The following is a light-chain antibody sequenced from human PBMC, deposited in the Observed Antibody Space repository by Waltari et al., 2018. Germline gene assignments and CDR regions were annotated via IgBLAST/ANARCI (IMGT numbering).Light chain of an antibody. J-gene: IGKJ1*01. CDR2: GAS. V-gene: IGKV3-20*01. Sequence: VLTHSPGTLPLSRGERAPLSCRASQSVSRSLAWYQQKPGQAHRLLIYGASNRATGIPDRFSGSGSGTDFSLTISRLEPEDFAVYYCQHYVSLPATFGQGTKVAIK. CDR3: QHYVSLPAT. CDR1: QSVSRS.